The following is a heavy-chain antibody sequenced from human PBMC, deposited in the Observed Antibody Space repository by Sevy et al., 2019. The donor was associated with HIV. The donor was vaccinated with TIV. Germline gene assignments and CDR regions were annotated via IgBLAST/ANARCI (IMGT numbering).Heavy chain of an antibody. CDR3: AKAPYDSSGYYYLYYYYYGMDV. CDR1: GFTFSSYG. Sequence: GGSLRLSCAASGFTFSSYGMHWVRQAPGKGLEWVAVISYDGSNKYYADSVKGRFTISRDNSKNTLYLQMNSLRAEDTAGYYCAKAPYDSSGYYYLYYYYYGMDVWGQGTTVTVSS. D-gene: IGHD3-22*01. V-gene: IGHV3-30*18. J-gene: IGHJ6*02. CDR2: ISYDGSNK.